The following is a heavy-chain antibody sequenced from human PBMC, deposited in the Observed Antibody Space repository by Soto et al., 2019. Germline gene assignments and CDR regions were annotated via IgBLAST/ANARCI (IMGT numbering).Heavy chain of an antibody. Sequence: EVQLLESGGGLVQPGGSLRLSCEASGFSFSNYALSWVRQSPGKGLEWVSTFSAGGRAYYADSVKGRFTIAKDTSKNTWPLQASRPRAEDTAVYCSAKESRPEHDCYTVFDYWVQGTRVTVCS. CDR1: GFSFSNYA. CDR2: FSAGGRA. CDR3: AKESRPEHDCYTVFDY. D-gene: IGHD1-1*01. J-gene: IGHJ4*02. V-gene: IGHV3-23*01.